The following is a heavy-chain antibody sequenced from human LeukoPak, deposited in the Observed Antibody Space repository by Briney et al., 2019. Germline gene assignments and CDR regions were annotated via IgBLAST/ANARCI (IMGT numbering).Heavy chain of an antibody. V-gene: IGHV3-21*01. J-gene: IGHJ5*02. Sequence: GGSLRLXCAASGFTFSSYSMNWVRQAPGKGLESVSSISSSSSYIYYADSVKGRFTISRDNAKNSLYLQMNSLRAEDTAVYYCARGPARLRLGELSLDPSPWGQGTLVTVSS. CDR3: ARGPARLRLGELSLDPSP. CDR2: ISSSSSYI. CDR1: GFTFSSYS. D-gene: IGHD3-16*02.